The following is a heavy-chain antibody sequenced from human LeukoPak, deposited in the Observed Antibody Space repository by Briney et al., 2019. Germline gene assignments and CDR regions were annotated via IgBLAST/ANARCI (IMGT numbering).Heavy chain of an antibody. CDR2: INPNSGGT. CDR1: GYTFTGYY. D-gene: IGHD6-6*01. Sequence: ASVKVTCKASGYTFTGYYMHWVRQPPGQGLEWMGWINPNSGGTNYAQKFQGRVTMTRDTSISTAYMELSRLRSDDTAVYYCARDRRVGSSSVNWFDPWGQGTLVTVSS. V-gene: IGHV1-2*02. J-gene: IGHJ5*02. CDR3: ARDRRVGSSSVNWFDP.